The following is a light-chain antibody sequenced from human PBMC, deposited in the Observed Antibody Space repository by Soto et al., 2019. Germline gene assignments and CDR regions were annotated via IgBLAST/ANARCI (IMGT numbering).Light chain of an antibody. Sequence: DIQMTQSPSSLSASVGDRVNIACRASQNINTFLHWYQQKPGKAPKLLVYAASSLQNGVPSRFSGRGSGTDFTLTIFSLQPDDFGIYYCQPTSISPHTFGQGTKVDIK. V-gene: IGKV1-39*01. J-gene: IGKJ2*01. CDR1: QNINTF. CDR2: AAS. CDR3: QPTSISPHT.